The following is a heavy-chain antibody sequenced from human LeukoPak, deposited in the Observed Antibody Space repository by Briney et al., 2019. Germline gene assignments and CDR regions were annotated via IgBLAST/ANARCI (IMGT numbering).Heavy chain of an antibody. J-gene: IGHJ4*02. V-gene: IGHV4-59*01. CDR3: TREVRNFISIDY. Sequence: SETLSLTCTVSGGSFSPYYWGWIRQPPGKGLEWIGYIFSSGSAYYNPSFKSRVTISVDTSKNQFSLNLRSVTAADTAVYYCTREVRNFISIDYWGQGILVTVSS. CDR1: GGSFSPYY. CDR2: IFSSGSA. D-gene: IGHD1-14*01.